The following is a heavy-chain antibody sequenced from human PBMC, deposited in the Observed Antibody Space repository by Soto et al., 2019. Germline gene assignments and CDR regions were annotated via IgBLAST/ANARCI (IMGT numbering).Heavy chain of an antibody. CDR2: TMPLFGTT. Sequence: QVQLVQSGVEVKKPGSSVRVSCKASGDTFKNSVISWVRQAPGQGLEWMGGTMPLFGTTDYAQKFQGRLTITTDESTTTAYMEVSRLTSEDTAVYYCVAELDFGKLSGVWGQGTTVIVSS. V-gene: IGHV1-69*01. D-gene: IGHD3-10*01. J-gene: IGHJ6*02. CDR1: GDTFKNSV. CDR3: VAELDFGKLSGV.